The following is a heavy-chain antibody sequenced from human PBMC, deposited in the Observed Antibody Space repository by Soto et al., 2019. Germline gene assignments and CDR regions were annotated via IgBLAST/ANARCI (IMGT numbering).Heavy chain of an antibody. CDR3: ARDTVTTSDDAFDI. CDR2: VYYSGST. V-gene: IGHV4-59*01. J-gene: IGHJ3*02. D-gene: IGHD4-17*01. Sequence: QVQLQESGPGLVKPSETLSLTCTVSGGSISSYYCTWIRQPPGKRLEWIGYVYYSGSTNYNPSLKSRATISVDMAKNQFSLKLSSVTAADTAVYYCARDTVTTSDDAFDIWGQGTMVTVSS. CDR1: GGSISSYY.